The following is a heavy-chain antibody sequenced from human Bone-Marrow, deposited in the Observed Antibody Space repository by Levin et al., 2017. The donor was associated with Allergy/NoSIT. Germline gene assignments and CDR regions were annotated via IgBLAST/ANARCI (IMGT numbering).Heavy chain of an antibody. Sequence: PGGSLRLSCAASGFTFSSYSMNWVRQAPGKGLEWVSSISSSSSYIYYADSVKGRFTISRDNAKNSLYLQMNSLRAEDTAVYYCARDTPDLYSSENWFDPWGQGTLVTVSS. J-gene: IGHJ5*02. CDR1: GFTFSSYS. CDR3: ARDTPDLYSSENWFDP. CDR2: ISSSSSYI. D-gene: IGHD6-19*01. V-gene: IGHV3-21*01.